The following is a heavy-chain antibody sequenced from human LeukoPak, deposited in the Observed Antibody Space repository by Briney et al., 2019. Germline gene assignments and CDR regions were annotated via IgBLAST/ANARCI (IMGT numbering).Heavy chain of an antibody. V-gene: IGHV3-43D*03. J-gene: IGHJ4*02. D-gene: IGHD1-26*01. CDR3: ATLYSGSSPHYCDY. CDR1: GFTFTSYS. CDR2: ISWDGGST. Sequence: PGGSLRLSCAASGFTFTSYSMNWVRQAPGKGLEWVSLISWDGGSTYYADSVKGRFTISRDNSKNSLYLQMNSLRAEDTALYYCATLYSGSSPHYCDYWGQGTLVTVSS.